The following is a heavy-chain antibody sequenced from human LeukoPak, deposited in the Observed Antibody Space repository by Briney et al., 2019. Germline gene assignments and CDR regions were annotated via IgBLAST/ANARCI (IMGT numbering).Heavy chain of an antibody. D-gene: IGHD2-15*01. CDR2: INHSGST. CDR3: ARGPTRYCSGGSCYLRGYFDL. Sequence: SETLSLTCAVYGGSFSGYYWSWIRQPPGKGLEWIGEINHSGSTNYNPSLKSRVTISVDTSKNQFSLKLSSVTAADTAVYYCARGPTRYCSGGSCYLRGYFDLWGRGTLVTVSS. CDR1: GGSFSGYY. V-gene: IGHV4-34*01. J-gene: IGHJ2*01.